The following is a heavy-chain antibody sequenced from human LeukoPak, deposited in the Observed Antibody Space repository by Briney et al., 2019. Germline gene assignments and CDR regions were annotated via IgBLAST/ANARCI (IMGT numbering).Heavy chain of an antibody. Sequence: PGGSLRLSCAASGFTFNNYNMNWVRQAPGKGLEWVSSISSSSSYIYYADSVKGRFTISRDNAKNSLYLQMNSLRAEDTAVYYCARDLLGYNYHYMDVWGKGTTVTVSS. CDR2: ISSSSSYI. CDR3: ARDLLGYNYHYMDV. V-gene: IGHV3-21*01. CDR1: GFTFNNYN. D-gene: IGHD1-20*01. J-gene: IGHJ6*03.